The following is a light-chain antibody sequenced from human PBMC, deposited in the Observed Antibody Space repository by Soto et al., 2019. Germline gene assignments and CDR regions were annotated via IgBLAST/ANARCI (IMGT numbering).Light chain of an antibody. V-gene: IGLV1-51*01. J-gene: IGLJ1*01. CDR3: GSWDSSLSAYV. Sequence: SVLTQPRSVSAALWQKVTIFCSGSSSNIGGNSVSWYQQLPGTAPKLLIYDDNKRPSGIPDRFSGSKSGTSATLGITGFQTGDEADYYCGSWDSSLSAYVFGTGTKV. CDR2: DDN. CDR1: SSNIGGNS.